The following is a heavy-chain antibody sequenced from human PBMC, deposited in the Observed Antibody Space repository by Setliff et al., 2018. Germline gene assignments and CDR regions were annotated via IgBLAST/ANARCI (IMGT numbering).Heavy chain of an antibody. V-gene: IGHV1-69*05. D-gene: IGHD5-18*01. CDR3: VREGVDTRSSTDYRYYMDV. Sequence: SVKVSCKASGDTFSSYGISWVRQAPGQGLEWMGGTIPMFGSTSYAQKFQGRVTIITDESATTAYMELSSLGSEDTAVYYCVREGVDTRSSTDYRYYMDVWG. CDR1: GDTFSSYG. J-gene: IGHJ6*03. CDR2: TIPMFGST.